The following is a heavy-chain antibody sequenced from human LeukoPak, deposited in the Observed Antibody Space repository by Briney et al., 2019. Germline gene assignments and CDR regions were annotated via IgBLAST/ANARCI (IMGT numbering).Heavy chain of an antibody. CDR1: AFTFISYG. CDR3: AKDGRITMVRGSKDYYYYYMDV. Sequence: GRSLRLSCAASAFTFISYGMHWVRQAPGKRREWVSVMSYDGSNKYYADSVKGRFTISRDNSKNTLYLQMNSLRAEDTAVYYCAKDGRITMVRGSKDYYYYYMDVWGKGTTVTVSS. D-gene: IGHD3-10*01. V-gene: IGHV3-30*18. CDR2: MSYDGSNK. J-gene: IGHJ6*03.